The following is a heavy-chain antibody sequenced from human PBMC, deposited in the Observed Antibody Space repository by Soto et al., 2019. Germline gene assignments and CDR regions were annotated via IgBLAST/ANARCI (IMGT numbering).Heavy chain of an antibody. Sequence: QVQLVQSGAEVKKPGSSVKVSCKASGGTLNSYSISWVRRAPGQGLEWMGRIIPLLNTINYAQKFQDRLTIIADTSTXTXYXXGSSLRSEDTAVYYCARAGAHYYYGSGTTDNWFDPWGQGTLVTVSS. J-gene: IGHJ5*02. CDR1: GGTLNSYS. CDR2: IIPLLNTI. D-gene: IGHD3-10*01. V-gene: IGHV1-69*08. CDR3: ARAGAHYYYGSGTTDNWFDP.